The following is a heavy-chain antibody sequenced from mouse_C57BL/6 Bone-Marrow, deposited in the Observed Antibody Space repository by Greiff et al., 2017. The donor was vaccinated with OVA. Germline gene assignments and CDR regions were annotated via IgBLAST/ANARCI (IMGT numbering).Heavy chain of an antibody. D-gene: IGHD1-1*01. CDR1: GYSFTGYY. Sequence: VHVKQSGPELVKPGASVKISCKASGYSFTGYYMHWVKQSHGNILDWIGYIYPYNGVSSYNQKFKGKATLTVDKSSSTAYMELRSLTSEDSAVYYCARGYYAPPKVFDYWGQGTTLTVSS. CDR2: IYPYNGVS. V-gene: IGHV1-31*01. J-gene: IGHJ2*01. CDR3: ARGYYAPPKVFDY.